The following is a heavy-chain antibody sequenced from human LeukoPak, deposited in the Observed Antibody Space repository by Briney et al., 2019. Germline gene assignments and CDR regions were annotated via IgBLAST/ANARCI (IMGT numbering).Heavy chain of an antibody. CDR3: AKATSEYSGSEWDWFDP. CDR1: GFTFISYA. J-gene: IGHJ5*02. Sequence: GGTLRLSCAASGFTFISYAMSWVRQAPGKGLEWVSTISGSGGSTNYADSVKGRFTISRDNSKNALYLQMDSLRAEDTAVYYCAKATSEYSGSEWDWFDPWGQGTAVTVSS. V-gene: IGHV3-23*01. D-gene: IGHD5-12*01. CDR2: ISGSGGST.